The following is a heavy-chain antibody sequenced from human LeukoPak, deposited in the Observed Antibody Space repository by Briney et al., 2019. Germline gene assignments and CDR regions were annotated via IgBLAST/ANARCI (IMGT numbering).Heavy chain of an antibody. CDR3: ARDSGEGGTFDY. J-gene: IGHJ4*02. CDR1: GFTFSGYS. CDR2: INIVNNAI. D-gene: IGHD1-26*01. Sequence: GGSLRLSCAASGFTFSGYSMSWVRQAPGKGLERVSHINIVNNAIYSPDPVKGRSTTPRDNAKNPLYLQMTSLRAEDTAVYYCARDSGEGGTFDYWGQGTLLSVSS. V-gene: IGHV3-48*04.